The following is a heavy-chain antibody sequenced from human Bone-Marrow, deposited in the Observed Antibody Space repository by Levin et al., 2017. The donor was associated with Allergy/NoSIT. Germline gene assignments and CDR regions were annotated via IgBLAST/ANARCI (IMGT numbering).Heavy chain of an antibody. CDR1: GFTFSSNY. J-gene: IGHJ3*02. CDR2: IYSGGST. CDR3: DLDPWTVNACDI. D-gene: IGHD3/OR15-3a*01. Sequence: GGSLRLSCAASGFTFSSNYMSWVRQPPGKGLEWVSVIYSGGSTYYADSSKGRFTISRDNSNNTLYLQMNSLSAEDTAVYYCDLDPWTVNACDIWGQGTMVTVSS. V-gene: IGHV3-53*01.